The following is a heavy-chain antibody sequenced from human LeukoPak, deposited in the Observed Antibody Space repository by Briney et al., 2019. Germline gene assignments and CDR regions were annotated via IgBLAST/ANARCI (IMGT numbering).Heavy chain of an antibody. CDR2: INHSGST. J-gene: IGHJ4*02. CDR3: ARGRRLRLRSEYYFDY. CDR1: GGSFSGYY. Sequence: PSETLSLTCAVYGGSFSGYYWGWIRQPPGRGLEWIGEINHSGSTNYNPSLKSRVTISVDTSKNQFSLKLSSVTAADTAVYYCARGRRLRLRSEYYFDYWGRGTLVTVSS. V-gene: IGHV4-34*01. D-gene: IGHD5-12*01.